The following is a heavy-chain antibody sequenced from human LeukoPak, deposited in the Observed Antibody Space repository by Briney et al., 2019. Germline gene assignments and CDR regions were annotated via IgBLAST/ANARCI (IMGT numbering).Heavy chain of an antibody. CDR1: GFTFSSYG. V-gene: IGHV3-23*01. CDR2: ISGSGGTT. Sequence: SGGTLRLSCAASGFTFSSYGMSWVRQAPGKGLEWVSAISGSGGTTYYADSVKGRFTISRDNSMNTLYLQMNSLRAEDTAVYYCAKDKYSSGRYYFDYWGQGTLVTVSS. J-gene: IGHJ4*02. CDR3: AKDKYSSGRYYFDY. D-gene: IGHD6-19*01.